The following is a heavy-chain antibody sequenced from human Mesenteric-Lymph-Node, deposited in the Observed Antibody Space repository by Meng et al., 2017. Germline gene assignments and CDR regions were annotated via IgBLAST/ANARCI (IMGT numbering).Heavy chain of an antibody. D-gene: IGHD4-23*01. J-gene: IGHJ4*02. V-gene: IGHV3-43*01. Sequence: GGSLRLSCAASGFSFPDYTMHWVRQAPGKGLEWVSLISRDGHITSYADSVKGRFTISRDNSKNSLYLQVSSLRTEDTALYYCSKGDNGGNSLDHWGQGTLVTVSS. CDR1: GFSFPDYT. CDR3: SKGDNGGNSLDH. CDR2: ISRDGHIT.